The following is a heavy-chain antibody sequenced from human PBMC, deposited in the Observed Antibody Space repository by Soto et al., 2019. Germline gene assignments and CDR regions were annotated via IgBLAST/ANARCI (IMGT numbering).Heavy chain of an antibody. D-gene: IGHD2-15*01. V-gene: IGHV1-2*02. Sequence: QVQLVQSGAEVKKPGASVKVSCKASGYTFTGYYMHWVRQAPGQGLEWMGWINPNSGSTNYAQKFQGRVTMTRDTSISTAYMELSRLRSDDTAVYYCAREGIEMAVDFDYWGQGTLVTVSS. J-gene: IGHJ4*02. CDR2: INPNSGST. CDR3: AREGIEMAVDFDY. CDR1: GYTFTGYY.